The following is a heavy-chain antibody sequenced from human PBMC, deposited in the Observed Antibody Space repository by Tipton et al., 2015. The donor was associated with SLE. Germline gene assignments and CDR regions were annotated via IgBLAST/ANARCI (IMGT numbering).Heavy chain of an antibody. CDR1: GFTFSSYG. CDR3: ARGVLEGYYYYYYMDV. J-gene: IGHJ6*03. V-gene: IGHV3-33*01. CDR2: IWYDGSKK. Sequence: SLRLSCAASGFTFSSYGMHWVRQAPGKGLEWVALIWYDGSKKYYGNSVKGRFTISRDNSKNTLYLQMNSLRAEDTAVYYCARGVLEGYYYYYYMDVWGKGTTVTVSS. D-gene: IGHD3-3*01.